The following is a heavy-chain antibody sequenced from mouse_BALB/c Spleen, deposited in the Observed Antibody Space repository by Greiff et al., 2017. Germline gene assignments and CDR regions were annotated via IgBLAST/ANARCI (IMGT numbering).Heavy chain of an antibody. CDR3: AREAGTGYYFDY. J-gene: IGHJ2*01. D-gene: IGHD3-3*01. CDR2: ISYSGST. CDR1: GYSITSDYA. Sequence: EVKLQESGPGLVKPSQSLSLTCTVTGYSITSDYAWNWIRQFPGNKLEWMGYISYSGSTSYNPSLKSRISITRDTSKNQFFLQLNSVTTEDTATYYCAREAGTGYYFDYWGQGTTLTVSS. V-gene: IGHV3-2*02.